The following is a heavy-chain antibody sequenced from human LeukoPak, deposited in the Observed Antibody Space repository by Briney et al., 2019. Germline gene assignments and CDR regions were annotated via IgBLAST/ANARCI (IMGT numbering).Heavy chain of an antibody. CDR1: GYTFTGYY. Sequence: ALVRVSCKASGYTFTGYYMHWVRQAPGQGLEWMGWINPNSGGTNYPQKFQGRVTMTRDTSISTAYMELSRLRSDDTAVYYCARDPYNYDYVWGSYRYFDYWGQGTLVAVSS. V-gene: IGHV1-2*02. CDR2: INPNSGGT. J-gene: IGHJ4*02. D-gene: IGHD3-16*02. CDR3: ARDPYNYDYVWGSYRYFDY.